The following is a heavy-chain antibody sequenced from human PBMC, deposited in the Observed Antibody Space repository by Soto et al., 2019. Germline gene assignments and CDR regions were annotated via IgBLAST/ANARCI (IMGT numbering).Heavy chain of an antibody. V-gene: IGHV5-51*01. J-gene: IGHJ6*02. Sequence: GESLKISCKGSGYSFTSYWIGWVRQMPGKGLEWMGIIYPGDSDTRYSPSFQGQVTISADKSISTAYLQWSSLKASDTAMYYCARQASGYDNYTTDGYYYHYGMDVWGQGTTVPVYS. D-gene: IGHD5-12*01. CDR2: IYPGDSDT. CDR1: GYSFTSYW. CDR3: ARQASGYDNYTTDGYYYHYGMDV.